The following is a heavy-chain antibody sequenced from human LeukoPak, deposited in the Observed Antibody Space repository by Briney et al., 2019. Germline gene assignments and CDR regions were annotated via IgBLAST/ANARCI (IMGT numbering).Heavy chain of an antibody. CDR1: GYTFTSYG. CDR3: ARNQYYYDSSAVEGISDY. Sequence: ASVKVSCKASGYTFTSYGISWVRQAPGQGLEWMGWISAYNGNTNYAQKLQGRVTMTTDTSTSTAYMELRSLRSDDTAVYYCARNQYYYDSSAVEGISDYWGQGTLVTVSS. V-gene: IGHV1-18*01. CDR2: ISAYNGNT. D-gene: IGHD3-22*01. J-gene: IGHJ4*02.